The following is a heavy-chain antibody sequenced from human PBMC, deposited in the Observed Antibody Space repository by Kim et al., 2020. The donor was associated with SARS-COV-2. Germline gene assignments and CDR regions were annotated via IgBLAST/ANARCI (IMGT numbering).Heavy chain of an antibody. J-gene: IGHJ5*02. Sequence: ASVKVSCKASGYTFTSYGINWVRQATGQGLEWMGWINAYSGNTNYAQKLQGRVTMTTHTSMSTAYMELRSLRSDDTAVYYCARVLLGYSRAGRNWFAPWGEGTLVTVSS. CDR2: INAYSGNT. CDR1: GYTFTSYG. D-gene: IGHD6-13*01. CDR3: ARVLLGYSRAGRNWFAP. V-gene: IGHV1-18*04.